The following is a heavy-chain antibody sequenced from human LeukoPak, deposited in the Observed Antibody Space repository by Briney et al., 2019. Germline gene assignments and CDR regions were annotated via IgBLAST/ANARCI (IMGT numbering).Heavy chain of an antibody. CDR2: MWYDGSNK. D-gene: IGHD3-22*01. Sequence: GGSLRLSCAASGFTFNSYGMHWVRQAPGKGLEWVAVMWYDGSNKYYADSVKGRFTISRDDSKNTLYLQMNSLRAEDTAVYYCARETTYYYDSSGYYSHLGAFDIWGQGTMVTVSS. V-gene: IGHV3-33*01. CDR3: ARETTYYYDSSGYYSHLGAFDI. CDR1: GFTFNSYG. J-gene: IGHJ3*02.